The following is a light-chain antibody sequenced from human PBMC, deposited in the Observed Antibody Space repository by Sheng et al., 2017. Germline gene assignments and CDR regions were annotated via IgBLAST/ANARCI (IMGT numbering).Light chain of an antibody. CDR3: QQYNNWPYT. Sequence: EIVMTQSPATLSVSPGERATLSCRASQSVSSNLAWYQQKPGQAPRLLIYGASTRATGFPARFSGRGSGTEFTLTISSLQSEDFAVYYCQQYNNWPYTFGQGTKLEIK. CDR1: QSVSSN. J-gene: IGKJ2*01. CDR2: GAS. V-gene: IGKV3-15*01.